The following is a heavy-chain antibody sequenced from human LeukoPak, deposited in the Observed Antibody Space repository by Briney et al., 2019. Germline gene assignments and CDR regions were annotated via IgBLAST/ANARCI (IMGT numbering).Heavy chain of an antibody. V-gene: IGHV4-34*01. CDR2: INHSGST. CDR3: ARADYGSGNFDY. Sequence: PSETLSLTCAVYGGSFSGYYWSWIRQPPGKGLERIGEINHSGSTNYNPSLKSRVTISVDTSKNQFSLKLSSVTAADTAVYYCARADYGSGNFDYWGQGTLVTVSS. J-gene: IGHJ4*02. D-gene: IGHD3-10*01. CDR1: GGSFSGYY.